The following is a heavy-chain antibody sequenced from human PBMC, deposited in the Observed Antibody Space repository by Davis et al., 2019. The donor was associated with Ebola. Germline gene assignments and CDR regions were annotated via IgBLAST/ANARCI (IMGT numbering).Heavy chain of an antibody. Sequence: GDSLKTPRKDSGNTFTSHWLGWVRQMPGKGLEWMGFIFPDDSDATYSPSFQGQVTFSVDKSLRTAYLHWNSLKASDTAMYYCARHVYSSSWYDYWGQGTLVTVSS. J-gene: IGHJ4*02. V-gene: IGHV5-51*01. D-gene: IGHD6-13*01. CDR2: IFPDDSDA. CDR3: ARHVYSSSWYDY. CDR1: GNTFTSHW.